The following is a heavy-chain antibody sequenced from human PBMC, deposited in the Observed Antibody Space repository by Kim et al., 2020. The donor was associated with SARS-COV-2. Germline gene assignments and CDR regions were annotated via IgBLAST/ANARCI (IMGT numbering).Heavy chain of an antibody. V-gene: IGHV3-74*01. Sequence: GGSLRLSCAASGFTFSSYWMHWVRQAPGKGLVWVSRIYSDGSGTSYADSVKGRFTISRDNAKNTLYLQMNSLRAEDTALYYCARRAVVSSGTYYFDYWGQGTLVTVSS. D-gene: IGHD3-22*01. CDR2: IYSDGSGT. CDR3: ARRAVVSSGTYYFDY. CDR1: GFTFSSYW. J-gene: IGHJ4*02.